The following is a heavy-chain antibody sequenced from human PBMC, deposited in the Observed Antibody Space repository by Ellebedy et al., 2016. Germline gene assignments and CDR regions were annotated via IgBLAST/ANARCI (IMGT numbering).Heavy chain of an antibody. V-gene: IGHV1-2*02. J-gene: IGHJ6*02. Sequence: ASVKVSXKASGYTFTAYYMHWVRQPPGQGLEWMGWINPNSGGTNYAQKFQGRVTMTRDTSISTAYMELMRLRSDDTAVYYCARVGNPNVSQGYSSTWTRNHYYGMDVWGQGTTVTVSS. CDR3: ARVGNPNVSQGYSSTWTRNHYYGMDV. D-gene: IGHD2-2*01. CDR2: INPNSGGT. CDR1: GYTFTAYY.